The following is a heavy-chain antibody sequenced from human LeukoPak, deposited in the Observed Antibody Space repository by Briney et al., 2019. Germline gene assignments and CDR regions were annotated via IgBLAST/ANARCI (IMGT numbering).Heavy chain of an antibody. J-gene: IGHJ4*02. CDR3: AREVYSYGIVPQYYFDY. Sequence: SVKVSCKASGGTFSSYAISWVRQAPGQGLEWMGRIIPIFGTANYAQKCQGRVTITTDESTSTAYMELSSLRSEDTAVYYCAREVYSYGIVPQYYFDYWGQGTLVTVSS. D-gene: IGHD5-18*01. CDR1: GGTFSSYA. CDR2: IIPIFGTA. V-gene: IGHV1-69*05.